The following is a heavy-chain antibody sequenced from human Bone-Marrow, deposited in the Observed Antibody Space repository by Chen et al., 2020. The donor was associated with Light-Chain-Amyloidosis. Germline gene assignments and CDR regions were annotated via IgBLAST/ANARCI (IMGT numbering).Heavy chain of an antibody. J-gene: IGHJ3*02. CDR1: GFTFDDYA. CDR3: EKDGVSVLSGAEAFVI. CDR2: CSGDGGST. V-gene: IGHV3-43*02. Sequence: EVQLVESGGGVVQPGGSLRLSCAASGFTFDDYAMHWVRQAPGKGLEWVSLCSGDGGSTYYADSVKGRFTISRDNSKNSLYLQINSLRTEDTALYYGEKDGVSVLSGAEAFVIWGQGKMVTVSS. D-gene: IGHD6-6*01.